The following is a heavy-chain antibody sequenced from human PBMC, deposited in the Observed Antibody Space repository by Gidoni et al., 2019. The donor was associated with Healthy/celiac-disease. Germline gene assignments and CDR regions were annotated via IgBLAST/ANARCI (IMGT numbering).Heavy chain of an antibody. J-gene: IGHJ4*02. V-gene: IGHV3-15*01. D-gene: IGHD3-22*01. Sequence: EVQLVESGGGLVKPGGSLRLSCAASGFTFSTAWMRWVRQAPGQGLEWVGRIKSKTDGGTTDYAAPVKGRFTISRDDSKNTLYLQMNSLKTEDTAVYYCTTLRYYYDSSGYSGTDYFDYWGQGTLVTVSS. CDR2: IKSKTDGGTT. CDR1: GFTFSTAW. CDR3: TTLRYYYDSSGYSGTDYFDY.